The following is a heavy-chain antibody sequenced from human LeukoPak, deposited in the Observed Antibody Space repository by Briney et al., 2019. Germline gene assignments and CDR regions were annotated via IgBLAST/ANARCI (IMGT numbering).Heavy chain of an antibody. CDR2: IYNGGTT. Sequence: GGSLRLSCAASGFTVSSNYMSWVRQAPGKGLEWVSVIYNGGTTYYADSVKGRFTISRDNPKNTLYLQMNSLRAEDTAVYYCARARGYSYDDAFDIWGQGTMVTVSS. D-gene: IGHD5-18*01. V-gene: IGHV3-53*01. CDR3: ARARGYSYDDAFDI. J-gene: IGHJ3*02. CDR1: GFTVSSNY.